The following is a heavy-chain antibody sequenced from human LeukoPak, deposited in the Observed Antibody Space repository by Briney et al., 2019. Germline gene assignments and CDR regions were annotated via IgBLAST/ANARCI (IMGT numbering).Heavy chain of an antibody. Sequence: GGSLRLSCAASEFTFSSHGMHWVRQAPGKGLEWVAVIWYDGSNKYYADSVKGRFTVSRDNSKNTLFLRMNSLRGEDTAVYYCARGDYSSGYVAYWGQGTLVTVSS. V-gene: IGHV3-33*01. CDR2: IWYDGSNK. D-gene: IGHD5-18*01. CDR1: EFTFSSHG. CDR3: ARGDYSSGYVAY. J-gene: IGHJ4*02.